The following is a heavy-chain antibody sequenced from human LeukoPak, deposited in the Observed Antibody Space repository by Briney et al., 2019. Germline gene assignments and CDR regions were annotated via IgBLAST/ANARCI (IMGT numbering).Heavy chain of an antibody. CDR2: IYYSGST. J-gene: IGHJ4*02. D-gene: IGHD4-23*01. CDR1: GGSISSNIYH. Sequence: PETLSLTCTVSGGSISSNIYHWGWIRQPPGKGLEWIGSIYYSGSTYYNPSLKSRVTISVDTSKNQFSLKLSSVTAADTAVYYCAREVTVVTQDFDYWGQGTLVTVSS. CDR3: AREVTVVTQDFDY. V-gene: IGHV4-39*07.